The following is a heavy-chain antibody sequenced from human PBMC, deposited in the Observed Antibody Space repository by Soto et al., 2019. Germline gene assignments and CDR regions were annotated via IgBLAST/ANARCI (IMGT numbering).Heavy chain of an antibody. V-gene: IGHV4-4*02. Sequence: QVELQESGPRLVKSSGTLSLTCEVSSGSISTGNWWSWVRQPPGKGLEWIGEINYTGPTNYNPSLKSGVTKTIDKSKDQFSLILTSATAADTAVYYCARVFSSGSGWMYYFDFWGQGILVSVSS. CDR3: ARVFSSGSGWMYYFDF. CDR2: INYTGPT. J-gene: IGHJ4*02. CDR1: SGSISTGNW. D-gene: IGHD6-25*01.